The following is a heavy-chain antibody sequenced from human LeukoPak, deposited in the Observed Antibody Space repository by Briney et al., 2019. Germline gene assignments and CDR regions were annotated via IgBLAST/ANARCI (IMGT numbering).Heavy chain of an antibody. CDR1: GGSISSYY. CDR3: ARNDYGDYGY. Sequence: PSETLSLTCTVSGGSISSYYWSWIRQPPGKGLEWIGSIYYSGSTYYNPSLKSRVTISVDTSKNQFSLKLSSVTAADTAVYYCARNDYGDYGYWGQGTLVTVSS. D-gene: IGHD4-17*01. CDR2: IYYSGST. V-gene: IGHV4-39*01. J-gene: IGHJ4*02.